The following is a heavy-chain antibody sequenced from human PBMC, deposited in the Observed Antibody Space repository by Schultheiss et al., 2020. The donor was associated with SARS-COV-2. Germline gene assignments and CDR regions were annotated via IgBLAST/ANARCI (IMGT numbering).Heavy chain of an antibody. CDR2: IRSSGRDI. J-gene: IGHJ4*02. D-gene: IGHD2-8*02. CDR3: ATQRFCPGGVCLWGNDY. CDR1: GFTFGTYN. Sequence: GESLKISCAASGFTFGTYNMHWVRQAPGKGLEFVASIRSSGRDIYYADSMQGRFTVSRDNANNSLYLQMNSLRAEDTAVYYCATQRFCPGGVCLWGNDYWGQGTLVTVSS. V-gene: IGHV3-21*01.